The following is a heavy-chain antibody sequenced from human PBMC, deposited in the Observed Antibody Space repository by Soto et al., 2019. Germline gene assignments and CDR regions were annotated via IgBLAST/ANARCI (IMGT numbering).Heavy chain of an antibody. J-gene: IGHJ4*02. CDR2: SIPLVDRA. CDR3: ARAVAGTSILDS. D-gene: IGHD6-19*01. CDR1: GGTFSTST. V-gene: IGHV1-69*04. Sequence: QVQLVQSGAEVKKPGSSVKISCQASGGTFSTSTISWVRQAPGQGLEWMGRSIPLVDRAIYAQNFQGRVTMTADKSTKTVHLEMFSLRSDDTAVYYCARAVAGTSILDSWGQGTLVTVSS.